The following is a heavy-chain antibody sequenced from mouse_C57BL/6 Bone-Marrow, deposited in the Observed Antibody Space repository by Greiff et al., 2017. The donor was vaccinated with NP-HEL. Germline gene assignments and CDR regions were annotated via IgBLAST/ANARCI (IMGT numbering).Heavy chain of an antibody. Sequence: VQLQQPGAELVKPGASVKMSCKASGYTFTSYWITWVKQRPGQGLEWIGDIYPGSGSTNYNEKFKSKATLTVETSSSTAYMQLSSLTSEDSAVYYCAWGVGETFAYWGQGTLVTVSA. CDR1: GYTFTSYW. CDR2: IYPGSGST. V-gene: IGHV1-55*01. J-gene: IGHJ3*01. D-gene: IGHD1-1*01. CDR3: AWGVGETFAY.